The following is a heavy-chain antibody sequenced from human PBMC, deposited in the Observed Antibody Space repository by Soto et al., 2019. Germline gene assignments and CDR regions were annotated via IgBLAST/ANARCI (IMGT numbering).Heavy chain of an antibody. CDR1: GGSISSGGYY. CDR3: ARELIVVVPAATPGSPDNKRYYYYGMDV. CDR2: IQYSGST. D-gene: IGHD2-2*01. J-gene: IGHJ6*02. Sequence: PSETLSLTCTVSGGSISSGGYYWSWIRQHPGKGLEWIGYIQYSGSTYYNPSLKSRVTISVDTSKNQFSLKLSSVTAADTAVYYCARELIVVVPAATPGSPDNKRYYYYGMDVWGQGTTVTVSS. V-gene: IGHV4-31*03.